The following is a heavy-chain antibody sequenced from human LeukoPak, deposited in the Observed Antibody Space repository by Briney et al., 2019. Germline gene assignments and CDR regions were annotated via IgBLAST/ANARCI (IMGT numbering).Heavy chain of an antibody. CDR2: ISYDGSHK. CDR3: AKGLVGATMRYFDS. D-gene: IGHD1-26*01. Sequence: PGGSLRLSCAASGFIFSSYGMHWVRQAPGKGLQWVAGISYDGSHKYFADSVKGRFTISRDNSKNTVYLQMNSLRAEDTAVYYCAKGLVGATMRYFDSWGQGTLVTVSS. J-gene: IGHJ4*02. CDR1: GFIFSSYG. V-gene: IGHV3-30*18.